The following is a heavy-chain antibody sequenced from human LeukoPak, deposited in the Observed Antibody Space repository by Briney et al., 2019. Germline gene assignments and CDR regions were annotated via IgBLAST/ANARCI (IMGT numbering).Heavy chain of an antibody. CDR2: IYPSGST. J-gene: IGHJ5*02. CDR1: GGSISPYY. V-gene: IGHV4-4*07. Sequence: SETLSLTCTVSGGSISPYYWSWIRQPAGKGLEWIGRIYPSGSTDYNPSLKSRVIMSADTSKNQFSLKLTSVTAAGTALYYCAKDRNTKWDIDWFDPWGQGILVTVSS. D-gene: IGHD3-16*02. CDR3: AKDRNTKWDIDWFDP.